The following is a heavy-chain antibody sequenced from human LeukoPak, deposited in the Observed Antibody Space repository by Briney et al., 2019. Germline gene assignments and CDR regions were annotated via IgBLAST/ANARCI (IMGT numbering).Heavy chain of an antibody. J-gene: IGHJ4*02. V-gene: IGHV4-34*01. D-gene: IGHD3-10*01. CDR1: GGSFSGYY. CDR2: INHSGST. CDR3: ARGRRLVRYFDY. Sequence: PSETLSLTCAVYGGSFSGYYWSWIRQPPGKGLEWIGEINHSGSTNYNPSLKSRVTISVDTPKNQFSLKLSSVTAADTAVYYCARGRRLVRYFDYWGQGTLVTVSS.